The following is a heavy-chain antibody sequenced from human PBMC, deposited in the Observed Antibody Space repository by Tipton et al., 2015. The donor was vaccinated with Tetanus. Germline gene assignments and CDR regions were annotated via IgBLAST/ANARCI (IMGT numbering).Heavy chain of an antibody. Sequence: TLSLMCTVSGDSLYNFYWSWLRQPAGKGPEWIGRIYASGSANYRPSLEGRVTMSVDKSNNQVSLRMTSVTAADTAVYYCARANNEFPKKGPFDSWGQGSLVIVSS. CDR1: GDSLYNFY. D-gene: IGHD1-1*01. J-gene: IGHJ4*02. CDR2: IYASGSA. V-gene: IGHV4-4*07. CDR3: ARANNEFPKKGPFDS.